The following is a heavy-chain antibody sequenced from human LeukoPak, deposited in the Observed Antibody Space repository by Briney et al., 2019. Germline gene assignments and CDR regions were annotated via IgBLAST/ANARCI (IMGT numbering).Heavy chain of an antibody. J-gene: IGHJ4*02. Sequence: APETLSLTCAVYGGSFSGYYWSWIRQPPGKGLEWIGEINHSGSTNYNPSLKSRVTISVDTSKNQFSLKLSSVTAADTAVYYCARDASDSSGYSGYWGQGTLVTVSS. D-gene: IGHD3-22*01. V-gene: IGHV4-34*01. CDR2: INHSGST. CDR1: GGSFSGYY. CDR3: ARDASDSSGYSGY.